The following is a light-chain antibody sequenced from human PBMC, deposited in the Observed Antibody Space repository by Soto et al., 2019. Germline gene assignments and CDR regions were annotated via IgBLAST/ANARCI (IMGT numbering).Light chain of an antibody. J-gene: IGLJ2*01. V-gene: IGLV2-14*03. Sequence: QSALTQPVSVSGSPGQSITISCTGTSSDVGGYNSVSWYQQHPGKAPKLMIFDVSNRLSGVSNRFSGSKSGNTASLTISGLQAEDEADYYCSSYTSKTTLVFGGGTKLTVL. CDR3: SSYTSKTTLV. CDR1: SSDVGGYNS. CDR2: DVS.